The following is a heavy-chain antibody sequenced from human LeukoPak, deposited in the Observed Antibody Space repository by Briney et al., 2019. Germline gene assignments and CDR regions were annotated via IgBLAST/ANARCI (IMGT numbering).Heavy chain of an antibody. J-gene: IGHJ4*02. D-gene: IGHD2-2*01. Sequence: PGGSLRLSCAASGFTFDDYGMNWVRQAPGKGLEWVSGISGSGGSTYYADSVKGRFTISRDNSKNTLYLQMNSLRAEDTAVYYCAKEHQYQLLPHPSDYWGQGTLVTVSS. CDR3: AKEHQYQLLPHPSDY. V-gene: IGHV3-23*01. CDR2: ISGSGGST. CDR1: GFTFDDYG.